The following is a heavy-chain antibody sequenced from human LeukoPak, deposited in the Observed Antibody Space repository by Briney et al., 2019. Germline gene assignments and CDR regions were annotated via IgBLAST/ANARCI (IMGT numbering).Heavy chain of an antibody. D-gene: IGHD2-8*02. Sequence: TGGSLRLSCTASEFSISHYAMSWVRQAPGKGLEWVSADTSSTTSTYYASSVRGRFTISRDNSMNTLYLQMNSLRADDTAVHYCSKAPLGACAGAVCYYLDVWGKGTTVIVSS. CDR3: SKAPLGACAGAVCYYLDV. CDR2: DTSSTTST. J-gene: IGHJ6*03. CDR1: EFSISHYA. V-gene: IGHV3-23*01.